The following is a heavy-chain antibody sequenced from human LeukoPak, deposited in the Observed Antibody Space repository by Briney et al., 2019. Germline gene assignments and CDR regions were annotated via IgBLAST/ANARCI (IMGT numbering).Heavy chain of an antibody. CDR1: GFTFSSYI. Sequence: GGSLRLSCAASGFTFSSYIMNWVRQAPGKGLEWVSSLSSSSSYIYYADSVKGRFTISRDNSKNTLYLQMNSLRAEDTAVYYCANGYSSGWSIGYFDYWGQGTLVTVSS. D-gene: IGHD6-19*01. CDR2: LSSSSSYI. V-gene: IGHV3-21*04. CDR3: ANGYSSGWSIGYFDY. J-gene: IGHJ4*02.